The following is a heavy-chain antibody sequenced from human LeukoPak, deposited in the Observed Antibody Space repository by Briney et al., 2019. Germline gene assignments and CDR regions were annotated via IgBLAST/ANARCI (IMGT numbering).Heavy chain of an antibody. D-gene: IGHD3-9*01. CDR2: MNPNSGNT. J-gene: IGHJ6*02. CDR3: AREVDWLLDYGMDV. V-gene: IGHV1-8*01. CDR1: GYTFTSYD. Sequence: ASVKVSCKASGYTFTSYDINWVRQATGQGLEWMGWMNPNSGNTGYAQKFQGRVTMTRNTSISTAYMELSSLRSEDTAVYYCAREVDWLLDYGMDVWGQGTTVTVSS.